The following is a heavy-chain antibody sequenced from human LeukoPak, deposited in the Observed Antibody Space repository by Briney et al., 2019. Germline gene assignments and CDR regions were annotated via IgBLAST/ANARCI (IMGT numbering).Heavy chain of an antibody. D-gene: IGHD2-21*02. J-gene: IGHJ4*02. V-gene: IGHV3-43*01. CDR3: AKSCGGDCYWAFDY. CDR1: GFTFDDYT. CDR2: ISWDGGSI. Sequence: GGSLRLSCAASGFTFDDYTMHWARQAPGKGLEWVSLISWDGGSIGYADSVKGRFTISRDNAKKSLYLQMNSLRAEDTALYYCAKSCGGDCYWAFDYWGQGTLVTVSS.